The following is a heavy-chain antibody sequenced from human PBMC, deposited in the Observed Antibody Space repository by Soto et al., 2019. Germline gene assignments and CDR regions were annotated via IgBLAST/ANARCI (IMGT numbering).Heavy chain of an antibody. J-gene: IGHJ5*02. D-gene: IGHD3-22*01. V-gene: IGHV1-46*01. CDR1: GYTFTSYY. Sequence: ASVKVSCKASGYTFTSYYMHWVRQAPGQGLEWMGIINPSGGSTSYAQKFQGRVTMTRDTSTSTVYMELSSLRSEDTAVYYCARDFSSITKITNWFDPWGQGTLVTVSS. CDR2: INPSGGST. CDR3: ARDFSSITKITNWFDP.